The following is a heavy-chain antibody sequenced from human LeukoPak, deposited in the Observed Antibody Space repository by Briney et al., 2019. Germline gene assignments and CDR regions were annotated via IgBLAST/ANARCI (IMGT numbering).Heavy chain of an antibody. J-gene: IGHJ4*02. D-gene: IGHD6-19*01. CDR3: ARDGSGWNFDY. CDR2: INWNGGST. V-gene: IGHV3-20*04. Sequence: GGSLRPSCAASGFTFDDYGMTWVRQGPGKGLEWVSAINWNGGSTGYADSVKGRFTISRDNAKNSLYLQMNSLRAEDTALYYCARDGSGWNFDYWGQGTLVTVSS. CDR1: GFTFDDYG.